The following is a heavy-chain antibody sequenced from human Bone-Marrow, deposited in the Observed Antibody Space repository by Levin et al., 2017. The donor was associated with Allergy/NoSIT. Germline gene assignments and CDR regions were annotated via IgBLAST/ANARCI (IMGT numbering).Heavy chain of an antibody. CDR1: GVTFNNDT. V-gene: IGHV3-30*04. CDR2: ISSDGRSE. CDR3: AIVRRGDSWSGYYGYYYYSGMDV. D-gene: IGHD3-3*01. Sequence: GGSLRLSCAASGVTFNNDTLHWVRQAPGKGLEWVALISSDGRSEYYADSVKGRFTISRDKSKNTLHLQMNSLRAEDTAVYYCAIVRRGDSWSGYYGYYYYSGMDVWGQGTTVTVSS. J-gene: IGHJ6*02.